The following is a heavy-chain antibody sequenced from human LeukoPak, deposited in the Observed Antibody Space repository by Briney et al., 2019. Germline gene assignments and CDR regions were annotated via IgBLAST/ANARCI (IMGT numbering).Heavy chain of an antibody. D-gene: IGHD2-2*01. J-gene: IGHJ6*03. V-gene: IGHV1-18*01. Sequence: ASVKVPCKASGYTFTSYGISWVRQAPGQGLEWMGWISAYNGNTNYAQKLQGRVTMTTDTSTSTAYMELRSLRSDDTAVYYCARKHCSSTSCYPDMDVWGKGTTVTVSS. CDR1: GYTFTSYG. CDR2: ISAYNGNT. CDR3: ARKHCSSTSCYPDMDV.